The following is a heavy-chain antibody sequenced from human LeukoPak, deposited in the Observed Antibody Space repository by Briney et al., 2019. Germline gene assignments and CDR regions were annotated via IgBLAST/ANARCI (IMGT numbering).Heavy chain of an antibody. Sequence: PGRSLRLSCTASGVTLSNYAMHWVRRPPGRGLEWVAVISFDGTNKYYGDSVEGRFSVSRDNSKNTLYLQMNSLRPDDTGLYYCATDYGDYEPIDYWGQGTLVTVSS. CDR3: ATDYGDYEPIDY. V-gene: IGHV3-30*04. CDR2: ISFDGTNK. D-gene: IGHD4-17*01. J-gene: IGHJ4*02. CDR1: GVTLSNYA.